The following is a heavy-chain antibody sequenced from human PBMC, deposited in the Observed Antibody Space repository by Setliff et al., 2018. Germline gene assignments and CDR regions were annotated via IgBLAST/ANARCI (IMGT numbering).Heavy chain of an antibody. CDR3: AREQWLDPPGYYYMDV. J-gene: IGHJ6*03. Sequence: SETLSLTCAVSGGSVSSGSYYWSWIRQPAGKGLEWIGHIYIGGSANYNPSLKSRVTMSIDTSKNQFSLKLNSVTAADMAVYYCAREQWLDPPGYYYMDVWAKGTTVTVSS. CDR1: GGSVSSGSYY. CDR2: IYIGGSA. V-gene: IGHV4-61*10. D-gene: IGHD6-19*01.